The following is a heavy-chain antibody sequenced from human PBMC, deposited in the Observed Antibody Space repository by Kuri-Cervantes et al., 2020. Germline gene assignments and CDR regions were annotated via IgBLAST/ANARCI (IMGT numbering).Heavy chain of an antibody. CDR1: GYSFTTSW. Sequence: GESLKISCKGSGYSFTTSWIGWVRQMPGKGLEWMGIIYPGDSDTRYSPVFQGQVTISADKSITTAYLQWSSLEASDTAMYYCARRVAVAALDYWGQGTLVTVSS. CDR3: ARRVAVAALDY. CDR2: IYPGDSDT. D-gene: IGHD6-19*01. J-gene: IGHJ4*02. V-gene: IGHV5-51*01.